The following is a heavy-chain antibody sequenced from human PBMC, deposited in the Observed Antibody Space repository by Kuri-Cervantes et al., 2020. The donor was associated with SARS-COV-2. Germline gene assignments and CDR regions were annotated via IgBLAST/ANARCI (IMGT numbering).Heavy chain of an antibody. V-gene: IGHV1-2*02. CDR3: ARGRDIVVVATDWDPFDL. D-gene: IGHD2-2*01. CDR2: TNPNSGGT. J-gene: IGHJ3*01. Sequence: ASVKVSCKASGYTFTGYYMHWVRQAPGQGLEWMGWTNPNSGGTNYAQKFQGRVTMTRDTSISTAYMELSRLRSDDTAVYYCARGRDIVVVATDWDPFDLWGQGTMVTVSS. CDR1: GYTFTGYY.